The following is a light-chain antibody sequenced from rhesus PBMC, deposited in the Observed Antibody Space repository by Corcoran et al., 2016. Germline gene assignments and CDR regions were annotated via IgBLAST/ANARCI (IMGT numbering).Light chain of an antibody. CDR2: YAS. V-gene: IGKV1S15*01. J-gene: IGKJ1*01. CDR1: QGISNN. CDR3: QHGYGTPPA. Sequence: DIQMTQSPSPLSASVGDTVTITCRASQGISNNLAWYPQKPGKVPKLLIYYASTLQSGVPSRFSGSGSGTDFTLTISSLQPDDFATYYCQHGYGTPPAFGRGAKVEIK.